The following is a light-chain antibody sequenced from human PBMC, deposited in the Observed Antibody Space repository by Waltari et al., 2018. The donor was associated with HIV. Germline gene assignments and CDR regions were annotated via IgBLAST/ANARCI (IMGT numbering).Light chain of an antibody. CDR3: TTYTAKDSLL. J-gene: IGLJ2*01. CDR1: GYEFDLHNF. Sequence: QSVVTQPASVSGSPGQSVTISCTGTGYEFDLHNFLSWYQQHPGKAPQLIIFGVNSRPSGISSRFSASKSGDTASLTISGLQSGDEADYYCTTYTAKDSLLIGSGTKLTVL. CDR2: GVN. V-gene: IGLV2-14*01.